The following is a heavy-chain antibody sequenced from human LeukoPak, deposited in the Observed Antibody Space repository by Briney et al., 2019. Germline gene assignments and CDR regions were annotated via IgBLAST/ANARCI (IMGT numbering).Heavy chain of an antibody. V-gene: IGHV3-74*01. CDR3: ARAAVPGTFDY. D-gene: IGHD6-19*01. Sequence: GGSLRLSCAASGYTFSSNWMHWVRQTPGKGLVWVSCIKLDGSGTYADSVKGRFTISRDNAKNTLYLQMNSLRAEDTAVYYCARAAVPGTFDYWGRGTLVTVSS. CDR1: GYTFSSNW. J-gene: IGHJ4*02. CDR2: IKLDGSGT.